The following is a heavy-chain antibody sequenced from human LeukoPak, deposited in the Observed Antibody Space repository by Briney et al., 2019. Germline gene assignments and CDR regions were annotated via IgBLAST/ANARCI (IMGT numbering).Heavy chain of an antibody. CDR1: GYTFTGYY. CDR3: ARGSPVYSSSRQDYYGMDV. CDR2: INPNSGGT. V-gene: IGHV1-2*04. J-gene: IGHJ6*02. Sequence: ASVKVSCKASGYTFTGYYMHWVRQAPGQGLEWMGWINPNSGGTNYAQKFQGWVTMTRDTSISTAYMELSRLRSDDTAVYYCARGSPVYSSSRQDYYGMDVWGQGTTVTVS. D-gene: IGHD6-13*01.